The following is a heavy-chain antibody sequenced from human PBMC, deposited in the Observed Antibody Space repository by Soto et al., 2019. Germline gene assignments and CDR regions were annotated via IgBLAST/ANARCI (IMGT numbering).Heavy chain of an antibody. CDR3: AKGKKRWSNFLDYYYGMEV. CDR2: INHSGST. V-gene: IGHV4-34*01. CDR1: GGSFSGYY. J-gene: IGHJ6*02. Sequence: SETLSLTCAVYGGSFSGYYWSWIRQPPGKGLEWIGEINHSGSTNYNPSLKSRVTISVDTSKNQFSLKLSSVTAADTAVYYCAKGKKRWSNFLDYYYGMEVWGQGTKVTVSS. D-gene: IGHD1-1*01.